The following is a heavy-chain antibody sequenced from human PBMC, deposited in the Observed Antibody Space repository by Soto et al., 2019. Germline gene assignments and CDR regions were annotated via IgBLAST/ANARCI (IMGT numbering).Heavy chain of an antibody. J-gene: IGHJ6*02. Sequence: QVPLVQSGAEVKKPGSSVKVSCKASGGTFSSYAISWVRQAPGQGLEWMGGIIPIFGTANYAQKFQGRVTITADESTSTAYMELSSLRSEDTAVYYCARWSSGWNYYYYYGMDVWGQGTTVTVSS. CDR3: ARWSSGWNYYYYYGMDV. CDR2: IIPIFGTA. CDR1: GGTFSSYA. D-gene: IGHD6-19*01. V-gene: IGHV1-69*01.